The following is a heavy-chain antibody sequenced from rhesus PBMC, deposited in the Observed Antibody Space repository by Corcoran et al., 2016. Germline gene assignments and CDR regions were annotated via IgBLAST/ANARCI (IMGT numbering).Heavy chain of an antibody. D-gene: IGHD3-16*01. CDR3: ARDEGYSGSYY. J-gene: IGHJ4*01. V-gene: IGHV4-122*02. CDR1: GGSISSGYYY. Sequence: QVQLQESGPGLVKPSETLSLTCAVSGGSISSGYYYWRWLRQPPGKGLEWIGYITYSGNTSYNPSLKSRVTISRDTSKNQFSLKLSSVTAADTAVYCCARDEGYSGSYYWGQGVLVTVSS. CDR2: ITYSGNT.